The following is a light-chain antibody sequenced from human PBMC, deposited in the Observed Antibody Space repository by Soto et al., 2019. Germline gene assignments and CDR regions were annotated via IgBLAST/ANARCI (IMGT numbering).Light chain of an antibody. V-gene: IGKV3-20*01. J-gene: IGKJ1*01. Sequence: EIVLTQSPGTLSLSPGERATLSCRASQSVSSSYLAWYQQKPGQAPRLLIYGASIRAAGIPDRFSGSGSGTDFTLTISRLEPEDFAVYYCQQYHNSLWTFGQGTKVDIK. CDR2: GAS. CDR3: QQYHNSLWT. CDR1: QSVSSSY.